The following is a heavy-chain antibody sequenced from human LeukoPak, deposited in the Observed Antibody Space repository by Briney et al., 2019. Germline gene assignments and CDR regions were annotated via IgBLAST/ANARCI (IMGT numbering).Heavy chain of an antibody. V-gene: IGHV4-4*07. D-gene: IGHD3-10*01. CDR2: IYTSGST. J-gene: IGHJ6*03. Sequence: PSETLSLTCTVSGGSISSYYWSWIRQPAGKGLEWIGRIYTSGSTNYNPSLKTRVTMSVDTSKNQFSLKLSSVTAADTAVYYCARDGSGTYYYYMDVWGKGTTVTVSS. CDR3: ARDGSGTYYYYMDV. CDR1: GGSISSYY.